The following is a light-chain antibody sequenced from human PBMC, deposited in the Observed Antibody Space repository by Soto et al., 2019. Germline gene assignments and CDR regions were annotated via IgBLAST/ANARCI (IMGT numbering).Light chain of an antibody. Sequence: EIVLTQSPATLSLSPGEKATLSCRASQSVSSHLAWYQQKPGQAPRLLIYGASNRATGISVRFSGSGSGTDFALTISSREPEDFAVYYCQQRSNWPPGLTFGGGTKVEIK. V-gene: IGKV3-11*01. J-gene: IGKJ4*01. CDR3: QQRSNWPPGLT. CDR1: QSVSSH. CDR2: GAS.